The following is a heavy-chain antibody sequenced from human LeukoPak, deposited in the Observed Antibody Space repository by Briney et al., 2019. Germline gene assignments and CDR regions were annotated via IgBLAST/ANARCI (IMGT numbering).Heavy chain of an antibody. CDR2: IWYDGSNK. Sequence: GGSLRLSCTASGFPFSDYSMNWVRQAPGKGLEWVAVIWYDGSNKYYADSVKGRFTISRDNSKNTLYLQMNSLRAEDTAVYYCARDYGDYPECYFDYWGQGTLVTVSS. D-gene: IGHD4-17*01. CDR3: ARDYGDYPECYFDY. J-gene: IGHJ4*02. CDR1: GFPFSDYS. V-gene: IGHV3-33*08.